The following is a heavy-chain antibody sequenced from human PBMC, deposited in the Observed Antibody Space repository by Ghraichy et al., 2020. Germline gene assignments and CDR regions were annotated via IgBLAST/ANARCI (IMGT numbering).Heavy chain of an antibody. J-gene: IGHJ4*02. CDR1: GFTFSNSA. CDR2: ISGSGSSTI. V-gene: IGHV3-48*02. Sequence: GGSLRLSCAASGFTFSNSAVSWVRQAPGKGLEWVSSISGSGSSTIYYADSVKGRFTISRDNAKNSLYLQMNSLRDEDTAVYYCARSSSSWYPLPIPSFDYWGQGTLVTVSS. CDR3: ARSSSSWYPLPIPSFDY. D-gene: IGHD6-13*01.